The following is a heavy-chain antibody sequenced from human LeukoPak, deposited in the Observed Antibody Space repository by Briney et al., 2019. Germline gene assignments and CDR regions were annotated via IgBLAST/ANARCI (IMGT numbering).Heavy chain of an antibody. Sequence: PSETLSLTCTVSGVSISSSYSYWGWIRQPPGMGLEWIGSIYYTGNTYYNASLKSQVSISIDTSKNQFSLKLSSVTAADTAVYYCARGEQQLGFDIWGQGTMVTVSS. CDR3: ARGEQQLGFDI. CDR1: GVSISSSYSY. D-gene: IGHD6-13*01. V-gene: IGHV4-39*07. J-gene: IGHJ3*02. CDR2: IYYTGNT.